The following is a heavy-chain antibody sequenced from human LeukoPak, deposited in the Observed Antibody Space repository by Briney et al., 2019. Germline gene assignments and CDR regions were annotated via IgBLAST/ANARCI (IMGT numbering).Heavy chain of an antibody. D-gene: IGHD2-2*01. CDR3: AGYCSSTSCYDFDY. CDR1: GGTFSSYA. J-gene: IGHJ4*02. V-gene: IGHV1-69*01. CDR2: IIPIFGTA. Sequence: SVKVSFKASGGTFSSYAISWVRQAPGQGLEWMGGIIPIFGTANYAQKFQGRVTITADESTSTAYMELSSLRSEDTAVYYCAGYCSSTSCYDFDYWGQGTLVTVSS.